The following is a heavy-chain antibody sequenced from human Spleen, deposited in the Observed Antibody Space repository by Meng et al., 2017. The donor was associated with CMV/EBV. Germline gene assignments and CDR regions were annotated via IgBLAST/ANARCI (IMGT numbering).Heavy chain of an antibody. CDR2: ISSSSSYI. D-gene: IGHD6-6*01. Sequence: GESLKISCAASGFTFSSYSMNWVRQAPGKGLVWVSSISSSSSYIYYADSVKGRFTISRDNAKNSLYLQMNSLRAEDTAVYYCARDRSWRARPLAIDYWGQGTLVTVSS. V-gene: IGHV3-21*01. J-gene: IGHJ4*02. CDR3: ARDRSWRARPLAIDY. CDR1: GFTFSSYS.